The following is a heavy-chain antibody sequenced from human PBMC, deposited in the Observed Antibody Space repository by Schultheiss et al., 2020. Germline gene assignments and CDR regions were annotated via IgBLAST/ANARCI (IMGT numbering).Heavy chain of an antibody. Sequence: SETLSLTCAVYGGSFSGFYWSWIRQPLGKGLEWIGEINQSGYTNYNPSLKSRVTISADTSKSQFYLNLSSVTAADTAVYYCARTDYGDYFDYWGQGTLVNVSS. V-gene: IGHV4-34*01. D-gene: IGHD4-17*01. J-gene: IGHJ4*02. CDR1: GGSFSGFY. CDR2: INQSGYT. CDR3: ARTDYGDYFDY.